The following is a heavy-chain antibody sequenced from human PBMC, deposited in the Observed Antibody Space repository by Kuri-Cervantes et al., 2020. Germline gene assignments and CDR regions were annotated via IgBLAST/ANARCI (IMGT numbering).Heavy chain of an antibody. V-gene: IGHV3-33*01. J-gene: IGHJ4*02. Sequence: GGSLRLSCAASGFTFSSYGMHWVRQAPGKGLEWVAVIWYDGSNKYYADSVKGRFTISRDNAKNSLYLQMNSLRAEDTAVYYCARVASEYSSSWYYILDYWGQGTLVTVSS. CDR3: ARVASEYSSSWYYILDY. CDR2: IWYDGSNK. CDR1: GFTFSSYG. D-gene: IGHD6-13*01.